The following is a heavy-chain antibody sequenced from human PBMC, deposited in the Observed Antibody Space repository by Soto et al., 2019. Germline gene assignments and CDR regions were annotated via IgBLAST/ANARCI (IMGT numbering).Heavy chain of an antibody. CDR3: ARSWSGSASGRVDV. J-gene: IGHJ6*02. D-gene: IGHD3-3*01. CDR1: GFTFDDHV. Sequence: SLRLSCLASGFTFDDHVMHWFRQRAGKGLEWVGHISWDGYSIGYGGSVRGRFTISRDNAKNTLYLQMNSLRPEDTALYYCARSWSGSASGRVDVWGQGTTVTVSS. V-gene: IGHV3-9*01. CDR2: ISWDGYSI.